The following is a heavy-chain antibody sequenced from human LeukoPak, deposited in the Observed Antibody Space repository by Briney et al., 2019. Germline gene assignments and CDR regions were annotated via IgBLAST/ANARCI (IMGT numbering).Heavy chain of an antibody. CDR1: GFTFSSYR. CDR2: ISSSSSTI. J-gene: IGHJ4*02. CDR3: ARVAYWYYGSGRDRGFDY. V-gene: IGHV3-48*01. Sequence: GGSLRLSCAASGFTFSSYRMNWVRQAPGKGLEWVSYISSSSSTIYYADSVKGRFTISRDNAKNSLYLQMNSLRAEDTAVYYCARVAYWYYGSGRDRGFDYWGQGTLVTVSS. D-gene: IGHD3-10*01.